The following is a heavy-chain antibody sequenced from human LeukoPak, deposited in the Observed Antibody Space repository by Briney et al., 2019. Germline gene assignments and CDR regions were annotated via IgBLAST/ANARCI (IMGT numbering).Heavy chain of an antibody. CDR3: AREGANCSSTSCHIQNWFDP. V-gene: IGHV1-18*01. D-gene: IGHD2-2*01. CDR2: ISAYNGNT. Sequence: GASVKVSCKASGYTFTSYAFRWVRQAPGQGLEWMGWISAYNGNTNYAQKLQGRVTMTTDTSTSTAYMELRSLRSDDTAVYYCAREGANCSSTSCHIQNWFDPWGQGTLVTVSS. CDR1: GYTFTSYA. J-gene: IGHJ5*02.